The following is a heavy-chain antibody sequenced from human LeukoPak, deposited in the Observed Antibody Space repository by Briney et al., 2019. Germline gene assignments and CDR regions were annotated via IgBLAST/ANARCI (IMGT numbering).Heavy chain of an antibody. Sequence: ASVKVSCKASGYTFTGNYMHWVRQAPGQGLEWMGWVNPKSGSTNYAQKFQGRVTKTRDTSISTAYMELSRLRSDDTAVYYCVLAAAGLNWFDPWGQGTLVTVSS. CDR2: VNPKSGST. V-gene: IGHV1-2*02. CDR1: GYTFTGNY. D-gene: IGHD6-13*01. J-gene: IGHJ5*02. CDR3: VLAAAGLNWFDP.